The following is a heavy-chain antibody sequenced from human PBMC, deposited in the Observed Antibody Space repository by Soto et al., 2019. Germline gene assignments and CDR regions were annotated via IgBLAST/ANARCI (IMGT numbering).Heavy chain of an antibody. CDR3: ARGGRQQLIQKQISAKSGY. D-gene: IGHD6-13*01. V-gene: IGHV4-34*01. CDR2: INHSGST. Sequence: SETLSLTCAVSGWSLSGYYWSWIRQPPGKGLEWIGEINHSGSTNYNPSLKSRVTISVDMSKNQFSLKLSSVTAADTAVYYCARGGRQQLIQKQISAKSGYWGQRTRVTIS. J-gene: IGHJ4*02. CDR1: GWSLSGYY.